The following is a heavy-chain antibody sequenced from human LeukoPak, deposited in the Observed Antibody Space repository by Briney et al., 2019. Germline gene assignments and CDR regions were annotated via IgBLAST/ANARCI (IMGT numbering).Heavy chain of an antibody. V-gene: IGHV4-34*01. CDR1: GGSFSGYY. J-gene: IGHJ4*02. Sequence: SETLSLTCAVYGGSFSGYYWSWIRQPPGKGLEWIGEINHSGSTNYNPSLKSRVTISVDTSKNQFSLKLSSVTAADTAVYYCASVGYSYGSVSNEDYWGQGTLVTVSS. CDR3: ASVGYSYGSVSNEDY. CDR2: INHSGST. D-gene: IGHD5-18*01.